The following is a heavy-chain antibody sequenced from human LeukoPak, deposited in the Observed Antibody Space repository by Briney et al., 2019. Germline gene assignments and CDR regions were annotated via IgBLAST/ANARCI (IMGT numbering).Heavy chain of an antibody. CDR2: ISSSSSDT. CDR1: EFSFSDYY. J-gene: IGHJ6*02. Sequence: PGGSLRLSCAASEFSFSDYYMSWIRQAPGKGLEWVSYISSSSSDTDYADSVKGRFTISRYNAKNSLFLQMNSLRAEDTAVYYCARGHHGMEVWGRGTTVTVSS. V-gene: IGHV3-11*05. CDR3: ARGHHGMEV.